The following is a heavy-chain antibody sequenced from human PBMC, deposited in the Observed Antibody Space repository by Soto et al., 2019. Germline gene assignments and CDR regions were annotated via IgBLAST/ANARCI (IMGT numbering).Heavy chain of an antibody. CDR3: ARDWAFAGATIFHYYYGMDV. V-gene: IGHV3-33*01. CDR1: GFTFSSYG. CDR2: IWYDGSNK. Sequence: GGSLRLSCAASGFTFSSYGMHWVRQAPGKGLEWVAVIWYDGSNKYYADSVKGRFTISRDNSKNTLYLQMNSLRAEDTAVYYCARDWAFAGATIFHYYYGMDVWGQGTTVTVSS. J-gene: IGHJ6*02. D-gene: IGHD1-26*01.